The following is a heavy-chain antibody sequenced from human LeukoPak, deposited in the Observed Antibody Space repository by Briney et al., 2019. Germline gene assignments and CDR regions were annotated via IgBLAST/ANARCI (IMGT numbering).Heavy chain of an antibody. J-gene: IGHJ5*02. V-gene: IGHV1-3*03. CDR1: GYTFTSYA. Sequence: ASVKVSCKASGYTFTSYAMHWVRQAPGQRLEWMGWINAGNGNTKYSQESQGRVTITRDTSASTAYMELSSLRSEDMAVYYCAREELRNNWFDPWGQGTLVTVSS. D-gene: IGHD1-7*01. CDR3: AREELRNNWFDP. CDR2: INAGNGNT.